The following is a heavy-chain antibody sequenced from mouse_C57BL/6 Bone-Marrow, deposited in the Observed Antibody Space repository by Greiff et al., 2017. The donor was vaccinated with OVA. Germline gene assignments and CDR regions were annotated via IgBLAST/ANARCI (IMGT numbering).Heavy chain of an antibody. CDR3: ARKTTVVPFDY. V-gene: IGHV1-81*01. CDR1: GYTFTSYG. Sequence: VMLVESGAELARPGASVKLSCKASGYTFTSYGISWVKQRTGQGLEWIGEIYPRSGNTYYNEKFKGKATLTADKSSSTAYMELRSLTSEDSAVYFCARKTTVVPFDYWGQGTTLTVSS. CDR2: IYPRSGNT. J-gene: IGHJ2*01. D-gene: IGHD1-1*01.